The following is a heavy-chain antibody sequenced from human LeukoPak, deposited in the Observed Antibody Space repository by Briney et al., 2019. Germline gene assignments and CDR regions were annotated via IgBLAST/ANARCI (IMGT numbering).Heavy chain of an antibody. J-gene: IGHJ6*03. V-gene: IGHV3-53*01. Sequence: PGGSLRLSCAASGFTVSSNYMSWVRQAPGKGLEWVSVIYSGGSTYYADSVKGRFTISRDNSKNTLYLQMNSLRAEDTALYYCAKSRNFYYYFMEVSGRGTKVTISS. CDR1: GFTVSSNY. CDR3: AKSRNFYYYFMEV. CDR2: IYSGGST.